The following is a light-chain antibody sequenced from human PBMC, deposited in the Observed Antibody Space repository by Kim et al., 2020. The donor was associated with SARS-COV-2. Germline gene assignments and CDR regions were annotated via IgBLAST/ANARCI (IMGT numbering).Light chain of an antibody. Sequence: QSITLSCTGTSSDVGGYDYVSWYQQHPGEAPTLILFDVNKRPSGVSDRFSGTKSDNTASLTISGLQVEDEADYYCSSKTSVSSLVIFGGGTKVTVL. CDR1: SSDVGGYDY. V-gene: IGLV2-14*03. J-gene: IGLJ2*01. CDR3: SSKTSVSSLVI. CDR2: DVN.